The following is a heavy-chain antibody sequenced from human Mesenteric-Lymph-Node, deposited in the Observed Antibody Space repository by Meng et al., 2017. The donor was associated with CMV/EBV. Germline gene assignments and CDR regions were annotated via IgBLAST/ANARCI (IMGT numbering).Heavy chain of an antibody. CDR2: IYYSGST. D-gene: IGHD3-16*01. V-gene: IGHV4-39*01. Sequence: SISSSSYDWGWIRQPPGKGLEWIGTIYYSGSTYYNPSLKSRVTISIDTSKNQFSLRLSSVTAADTAVYYCVRLQAPYKRGGNYLDYWGQGTLVTVSS. CDR3: VRLQAPYKRGGNYLDY. J-gene: IGHJ4*02. CDR1: SISSSSYD.